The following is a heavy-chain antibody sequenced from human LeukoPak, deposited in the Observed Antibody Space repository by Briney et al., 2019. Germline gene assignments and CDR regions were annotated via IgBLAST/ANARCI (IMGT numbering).Heavy chain of an antibody. J-gene: IGHJ4*02. CDR2: IIPIFGTA. CDR3: ARDSHDYYDSSGYYRIDY. CDR1: GGTFSSYA. V-gene: IGHV1-69*13. Sequence: SVKVSCKASGGTFSSYAISWVRQAPGQGLEWMGGIIPIFGTANYAQKFQGRVTITADESTSTAYMELSSLRSEDTAVYYCARDSHDYYDSSGYYRIDYWGQGTLVTVSS. D-gene: IGHD3-22*01.